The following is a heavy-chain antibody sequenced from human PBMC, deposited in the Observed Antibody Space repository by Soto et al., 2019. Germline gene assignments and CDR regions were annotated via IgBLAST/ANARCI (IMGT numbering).Heavy chain of an antibody. Sequence: QVHLVESGGGVVQPGRSLRLSCTASGFTFNHSGMHWVRQAPGKGLEWMAVISYDGSREYYADSVEGRFTISRDNSKNTLYLQMSSLRPEDTALYFCAGDRQLSYWGQGTLVTVSS. CDR1: GFTFNHSG. J-gene: IGHJ4*02. V-gene: IGHV3-30*03. CDR2: ISYDGSRE. D-gene: IGHD1-1*01. CDR3: AGDRQLSY.